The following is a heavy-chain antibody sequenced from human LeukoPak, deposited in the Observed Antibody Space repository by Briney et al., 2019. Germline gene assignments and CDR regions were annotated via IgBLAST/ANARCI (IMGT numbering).Heavy chain of an antibody. D-gene: IGHD3-9*01. J-gene: IGHJ3*02. CDR2: IYHSGST. Sequence: SETLSLTCTVSGYSISSGYYWGWIRQPPGKGLEWIGSIYHSGSTYYNPSLKSRVTISVDTSKNQFSLKLSSVTAADTAVYYCARVISSYYDILTGPPVGAFDIWGQGTMVTVSS. CDR1: GYSISSGYY. V-gene: IGHV4-38-2*02. CDR3: ARVISSYYDILTGPPVGAFDI.